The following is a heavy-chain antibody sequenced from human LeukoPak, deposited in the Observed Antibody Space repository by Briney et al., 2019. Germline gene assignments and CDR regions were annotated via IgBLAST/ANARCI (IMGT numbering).Heavy chain of an antibody. CDR3: ARDTTYYDFWSGYYKEAYFGY. J-gene: IGHJ4*02. D-gene: IGHD3-3*01. CDR1: GYTFTSYG. Sequence: ASVKVSCKASGYTFTSYGISWVRQAPGQGLEWMGWISAYNGNTNYAQKLQGRVTMTTDTSTSTAYMELRSLRSDDTAVYYCARDTTYYDFWSGYYKEAYFGYWGQGTLVTVSS. CDR2: ISAYNGNT. V-gene: IGHV1-18*01.